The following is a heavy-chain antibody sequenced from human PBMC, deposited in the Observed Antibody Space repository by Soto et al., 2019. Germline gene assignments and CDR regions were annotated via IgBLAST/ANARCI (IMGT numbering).Heavy chain of an antibody. CDR3: ARDLDSSGYFDY. CDR1: GFTFSSYS. Sequence: EVQLEESGGGLVKPGGSLRLSCAASGFTFSSYSMNWVRQAPGKGLEWVSSISSSSSYIYYADSVKGRFTISRDNAKNSLYLQMNSLRAEDTAVYYCARDLDSSGYFDYWGQGTLVTVSS. V-gene: IGHV3-21*01. CDR2: ISSSSSYI. J-gene: IGHJ4*02. D-gene: IGHD6-6*01.